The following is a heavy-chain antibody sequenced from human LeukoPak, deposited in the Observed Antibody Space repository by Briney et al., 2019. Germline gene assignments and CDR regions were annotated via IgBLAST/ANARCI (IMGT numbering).Heavy chain of an antibody. CDR3: ARAGTCSSTSCDGGIEY. Sequence: KPGGSLRLSCAASGFAFSSYNMKWVRQGPGKGLEWVSFISTTSTYIYYADSVKGRFTVSRDNSKNLLYLQMDSLRVEDTAVYYCARAGTCSSTSCDGGIEYWGQGTLVTVSS. D-gene: IGHD2-2*01. CDR1: GFAFSSYN. CDR2: ISTTSTYI. J-gene: IGHJ4*02. V-gene: IGHV3-21*06.